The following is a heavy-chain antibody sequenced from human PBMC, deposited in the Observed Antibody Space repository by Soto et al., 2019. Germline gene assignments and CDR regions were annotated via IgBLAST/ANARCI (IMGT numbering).Heavy chain of an antibody. CDR3: AKVIGDTAMDRPQYYYYYGMDV. J-gene: IGHJ6*02. V-gene: IGHV3-30*18. D-gene: IGHD5-18*01. CDR2: ISYDGSNK. CDR1: GFSFSSYF. Sequence: GGSLRLSCAASGFSFSSYFMHWVRQAAGKGLEWVAVISYDGSNKYYADSVKGRFTISRDNSKNTLYLQMNSLRAEDTAVYYCAKVIGDTAMDRPQYYYYYGMDVWGQGTTVTVSS.